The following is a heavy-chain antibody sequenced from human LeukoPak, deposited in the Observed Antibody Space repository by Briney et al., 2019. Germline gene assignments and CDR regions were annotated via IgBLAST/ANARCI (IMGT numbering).Heavy chain of an antibody. D-gene: IGHD2-15*01. Sequence: PGGSLRLSCVASGFTFSNYGMYWDRQAPGKGLEWVAVIWYDGSNKYYEDSVKGRFTISRDNSKNTLYLQMNSLRAEDTAVYYCARVLCSGGTCLDAFDICGQGTMVTVSS. CDR1: GFTFSNYG. J-gene: IGHJ3*02. V-gene: IGHV3-33*01. CDR3: ARVLCSGGTCLDAFDI. CDR2: IWYDGSNK.